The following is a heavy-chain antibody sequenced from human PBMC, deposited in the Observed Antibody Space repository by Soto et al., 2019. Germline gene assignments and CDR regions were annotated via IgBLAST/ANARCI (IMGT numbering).Heavy chain of an antibody. CDR3: ATPYFYDNSGYPWYFYH. CDR1: GGSISSYY. J-gene: IGHJ1*01. V-gene: IGHV4-59*08. D-gene: IGHD3-22*01. CDR2: IYYSGST. Sequence: SETLSLTCTVSGGSISSYYWSWIRQPPGKGLEWIGYIYYSGSTNYNPSLKSRVTISVDTSKNQFSLKLSSVTAADTAFYYSATPYFYDNSGYPWYFYHWAQRTLVPVSS.